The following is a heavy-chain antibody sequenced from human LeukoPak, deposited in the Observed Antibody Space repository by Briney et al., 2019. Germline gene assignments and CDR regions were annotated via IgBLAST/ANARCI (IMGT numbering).Heavy chain of an antibody. CDR1: GYTFTGYY. D-gene: IGHD3-3*01. V-gene: IGHV1-2*02. CDR2: INPNSGGT. J-gene: IGHJ4*02. Sequence: ASVKVSCKAYGYTFTGYYIHWVRQAPGQGLEWMGWINPNSGGTNYAQKFQGRVTMTRDTSISTAYMELSRLRSDDTAVYYCARDGPSYYDFWSGYFDYWGQGTLVTVSS. CDR3: ARDGPSYYDFWSGYFDY.